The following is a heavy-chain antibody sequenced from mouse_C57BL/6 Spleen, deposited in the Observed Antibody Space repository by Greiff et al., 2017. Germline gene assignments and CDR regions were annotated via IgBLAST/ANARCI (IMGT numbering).Heavy chain of an antibody. CDR3: ARRAVVENYFDY. V-gene: IGHV1-80*01. Sequence: VKLVESGAELVKPGASVKISCKASGYAFSSYWMNWVKQRPGKGLEWIGQIYPGDGDTNSNGKLKGKATLTADKSSSTAYMQLSSLTSEDSAVYFCARRAVVENYFDYWGQGTTLTVSS. D-gene: IGHD1-1*01. CDR2: IYPGDGDT. CDR1: GYAFSSYW. J-gene: IGHJ2*01.